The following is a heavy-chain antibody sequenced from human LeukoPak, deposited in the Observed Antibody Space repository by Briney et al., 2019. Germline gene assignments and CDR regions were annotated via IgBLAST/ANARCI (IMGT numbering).Heavy chain of an antibody. CDR3: ARTSSTGTAGRLFDY. V-gene: IGHV4-38-2*01. Sequence: PGGSLRLSCAASGFTFSDYYMSWIRQPPGKGLEWIGSIYYSGSTYYNPSLKSRVTISVDTSKNQFSLKLSSVTAADTAVYYCARTSSTGTAGRLFDYWGQGTLVTVSS. J-gene: IGHJ4*02. D-gene: IGHD1-1*01. CDR2: IYYSGST. CDR1: GFTFSDYY.